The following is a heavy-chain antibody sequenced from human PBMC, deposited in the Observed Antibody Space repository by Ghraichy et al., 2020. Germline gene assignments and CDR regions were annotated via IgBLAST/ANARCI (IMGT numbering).Heavy chain of an antibody. CDR2: IWYDGSNK. CDR1: GFTFSSYG. Sequence: GGSLRLSCAASGFTFSSYGMHWVRQAPGKGLEWVAVIWYDGSNKYYADSVKGRFTISRDNSKNTLYLQMNSLRAEDTAVYYCARERGVVVPAATRYYYYGMDVWGQGTTVTVSS. CDR3: ARERGVVVPAATRYYYYGMDV. D-gene: IGHD2-2*01. J-gene: IGHJ6*02. V-gene: IGHV3-33*01.